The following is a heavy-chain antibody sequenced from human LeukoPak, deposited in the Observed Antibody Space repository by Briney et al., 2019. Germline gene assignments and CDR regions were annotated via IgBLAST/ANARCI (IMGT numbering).Heavy chain of an antibody. Sequence: GESLKISCKGSGYSFTSYWIGWVRQMPGKGLEWMGIIYPGDSDTRYSPSFQGQVTISADKSISTAYLQWSSLKASDTAMYYCARQSGYGDYLEDPYYFDYWGQGTLVTVSS. CDR2: IYPGDSDT. CDR1: GYSFTSYW. D-gene: IGHD4-17*01. V-gene: IGHV5-51*01. CDR3: ARQSGYGDYLEDPYYFDY. J-gene: IGHJ4*02.